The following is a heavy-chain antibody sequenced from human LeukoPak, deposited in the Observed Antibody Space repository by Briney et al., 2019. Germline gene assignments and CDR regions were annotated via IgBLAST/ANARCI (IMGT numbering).Heavy chain of an antibody. D-gene: IGHD6-6*01. CDR3: ARPNIAARPGWFDP. CDR1: GYSFTSYW. CDR2: IYPGDSDT. V-gene: IGHV5-51*01. J-gene: IGHJ5*02. Sequence: GESLKISCRGFGYSFTSYWIGWVRQMPGKGLEWMGIIYPGDSDTRHSPSFQGQVTISADKSISTAYLQWRSLKASDTAMYYCARPNIAARPGWFDPWGQGTLVTVSS.